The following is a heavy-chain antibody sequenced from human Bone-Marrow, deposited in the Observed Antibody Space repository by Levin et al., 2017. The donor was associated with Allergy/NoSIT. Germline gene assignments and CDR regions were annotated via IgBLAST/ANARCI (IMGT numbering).Heavy chain of an antibody. CDR1: GFTFSSYG. CDR2: ISYDGSNK. D-gene: IGHD4-17*01. Sequence: LSLTCAASGFTFSSYGMHWVRQAPGKGLEWVAVISYDGSNKYYADSVKGRFTISRDNSKNTLYLQMNSLRAEDTAVYYCAKDYGDYGDYWGQGTLVTVSS. J-gene: IGHJ4*02. V-gene: IGHV3-30*18. CDR3: AKDYGDYGDY.